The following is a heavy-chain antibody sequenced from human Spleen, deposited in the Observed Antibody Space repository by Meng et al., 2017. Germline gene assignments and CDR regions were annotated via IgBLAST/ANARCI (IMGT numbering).Heavy chain of an antibody. CDR1: GYTFTDFF. CDR2: LGAHDGDT. Sequence: QVQLVQSGPEVMKPGASLMMSCRTSGYTFTDFFLHWVRQAPGQGLEWMAWLGAHDGDTSHAPKFQGRVTVSADRPTATAYMELRSLRSDDTAVYYCARGTPGRSYSDYWGQGTLVTV. CDR3: ARGTPGRSYSDY. V-gene: IGHV1-18*04. J-gene: IGHJ4*02. D-gene: IGHD3-10*01.